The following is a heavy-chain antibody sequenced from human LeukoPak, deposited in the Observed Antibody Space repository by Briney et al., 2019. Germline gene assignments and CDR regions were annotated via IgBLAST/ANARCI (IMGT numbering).Heavy chain of an antibody. J-gene: IGHJ2*01. Sequence: SETLSLTCTVSGGSISSYYWSWIRQPPGKGLEWIGYIYYSGSTNYNPSLKSRVTISVDTSKNQFSLKLSSVTAADTAVYYCARIGHLCGGDCSSTYWYFDLWGRGTLVTVSS. V-gene: IGHV4-59*01. CDR3: ARIGHLCGGDCSSTYWYFDL. CDR1: GGSISSYY. D-gene: IGHD2-21*02. CDR2: IYYSGST.